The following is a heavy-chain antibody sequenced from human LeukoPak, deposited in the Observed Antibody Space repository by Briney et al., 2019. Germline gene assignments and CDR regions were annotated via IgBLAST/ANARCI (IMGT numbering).Heavy chain of an antibody. V-gene: IGHV1-18*01. CDR2: ISAYNGNT. CDR1: GYTFTSYG. Sequence: GASVKVSCKASGYTFTSYGISWVRQAPGQGLEWMGWISAYNGNTNYAQKLQGRVTMTTDTSTSTAYMELRSLRSDDTAVYCCARVYLAAAGTDYNWFDPWGQGTLVTVSS. D-gene: IGHD6-13*01. J-gene: IGHJ5*02. CDR3: ARVYLAAAGTDYNWFDP.